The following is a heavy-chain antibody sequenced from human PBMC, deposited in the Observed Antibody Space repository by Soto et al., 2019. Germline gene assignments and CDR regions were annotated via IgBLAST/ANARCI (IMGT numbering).Heavy chain of an antibody. J-gene: IGHJ4*02. V-gene: IGHV2-26*01. CDR1: GFSLSNARMG. CDR3: ARIRFGYDFWSGYYPYFDY. Sequence: QVTLKESGPVLVKPTETLTLTCTVSGFSLSNARMGVSWIRQPPGKALEWLAHIFSNDEKSYSTSLKSRLTISKATPKTQVVLTMTNMDPVDTATSYCARIRFGYDFWSGYYPYFDYWGQGTLVTVSS. CDR2: IFSNDEK. D-gene: IGHD3-3*01.